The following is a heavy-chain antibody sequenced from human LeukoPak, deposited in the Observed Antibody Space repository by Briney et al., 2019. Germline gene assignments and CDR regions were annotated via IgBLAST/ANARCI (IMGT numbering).Heavy chain of an antibody. Sequence: SETLSLTCTVSGGSISSSSYYWGWIRQPPGKGLEWIGSIYYSGSTNYNPSLKSRVTISVDTSKNQFSLKLSSVTAADTAVYYCARGDIPLYSSSWLNWFDPWGQGTLVTVSS. J-gene: IGHJ5*02. V-gene: IGHV4-39*07. CDR2: IYYSGST. CDR3: ARGDIPLYSSSWLNWFDP. D-gene: IGHD6-13*01. CDR1: GGSISSSSYY.